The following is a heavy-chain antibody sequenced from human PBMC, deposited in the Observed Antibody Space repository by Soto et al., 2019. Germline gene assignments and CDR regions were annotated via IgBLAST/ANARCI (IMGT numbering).Heavy chain of an antibody. CDR2: IYYSGST. CDR3: ARASLDSGSYPFFFDY. D-gene: IGHD1-26*01. Sequence: SETLSLTCTVSGGSISSYYWSWIRQPPGKGLEWIGYIYYSGSTNYNPSLKSRVTISVDTSKNQFSLKLSSVTAADTAVYYCARASLDSGSYPFFFDYWGQGTLVTVPQ. CDR1: GGSISSYY. V-gene: IGHV4-59*01. J-gene: IGHJ4*02.